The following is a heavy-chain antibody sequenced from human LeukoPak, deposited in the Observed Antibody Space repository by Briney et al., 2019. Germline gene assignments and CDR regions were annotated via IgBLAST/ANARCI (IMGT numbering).Heavy chain of an antibody. CDR3: AKAYSNGWSYYFDF. CDR1: GFTFSTYA. Sequence: GGSLRLSCAASGFTFSTYAMNWVRQAPGKGLERVSSITAGGSATRYEDSVKGRFAITRDNSKNTLYLLMNSLRAEDTAIYYCAKAYSNGWSYYFDFWGRGTLVTVSS. CDR2: ITAGGSAT. J-gene: IGHJ4*02. V-gene: IGHV3-23*01. D-gene: IGHD6-19*01.